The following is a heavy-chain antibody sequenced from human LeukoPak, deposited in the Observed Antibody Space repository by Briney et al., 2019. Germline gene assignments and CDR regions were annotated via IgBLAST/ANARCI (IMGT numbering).Heavy chain of an antibody. CDR2: ISSSAGNT. J-gene: IGHJ4*02. Sequence: GGSLRLSCAASGFTFSNAWMSWVRQAPGKGLEWVSAISSSAGNTYYADSVRGRFTISRDKSKNTLYLQMNSLRAEDTAVYYCAKATEYNWNDGSGREFDYWGQGTPVTVSS. D-gene: IGHD1-1*01. CDR3: AKATEYNWNDGSGREFDY. CDR1: GFTFSNAW. V-gene: IGHV3-23*01.